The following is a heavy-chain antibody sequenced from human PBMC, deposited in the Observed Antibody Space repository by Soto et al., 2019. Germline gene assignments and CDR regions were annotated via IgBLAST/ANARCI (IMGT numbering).Heavy chain of an antibody. V-gene: IGHV4-34*01. CDR1: GGSFSGYY. CDR2: INHSGST. Sequence: PSETLSLTCAVYGGSFSGYYWSWIRQPPGKGLEWIGEINHSGSTNYSPSLKSRVTISVDTSKNQFSLKLSSVTAADTAVYYCAGRWDYYDSSGPIDYWGQGXLVTVSS. D-gene: IGHD3-22*01. CDR3: AGRWDYYDSSGPIDY. J-gene: IGHJ4*02.